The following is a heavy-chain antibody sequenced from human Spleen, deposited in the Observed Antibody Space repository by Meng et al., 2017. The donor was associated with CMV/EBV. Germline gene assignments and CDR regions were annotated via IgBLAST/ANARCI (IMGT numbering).Heavy chain of an antibody. CDR1: GYTCTRYA. V-gene: IGHV7-4-1*02. D-gene: IGHD1-26*01. Sequence: QVQVVQSGSELKKPGASVKVSCKASGYTCTRYAMNWVRQAPGQGLEWMGWIDTDTGNPTYAQGFTGRFVFSLDTSVNTAYLQISSLKAEDTAVYYCAREGDSGTYQYWGQGTLVTVSS. CDR2: IDTDTGNP. CDR3: AREGDSGTYQY. J-gene: IGHJ4*02.